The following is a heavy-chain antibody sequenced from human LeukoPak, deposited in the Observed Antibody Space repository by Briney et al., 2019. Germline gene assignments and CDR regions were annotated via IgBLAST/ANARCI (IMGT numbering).Heavy chain of an antibody. CDR3: ARDSSTGLWSHYLDV. J-gene: IGHJ6*03. V-gene: IGHV3-7*01. CDR1: GFTFSSYW. Sequence: TGGSLRLSCADSGFTFSSYWMTWVRQAPGKGLEWVANIKQDGSEKYYVDSVKGRFTVSRDNAKNSLYLQMNSLRAEDTAVFYCARDSSTGLWSHYLDVWGKGTTVTVSS. D-gene: IGHD3-3*01. CDR2: IKQDGSEK.